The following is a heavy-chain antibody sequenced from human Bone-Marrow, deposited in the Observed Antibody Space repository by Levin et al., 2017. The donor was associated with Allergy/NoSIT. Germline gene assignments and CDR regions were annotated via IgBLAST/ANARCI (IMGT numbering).Heavy chain of an antibody. CDR2: INPSGGST. V-gene: IGHV1-46*01. Sequence: ASVKVSCKASGYTFTSYYMHWVRQAPGQGLEWMGIINPSGGSTSYAQKFQGRVTMTRDTSTSTVYMELSSLRSEDTAVYYCARDCFTTYYDYIWETNAFDIWGQGTMVTVSS. CDR3: ARDCFTTYYDYIWETNAFDI. CDR1: GYTFTSYY. D-gene: IGHD3-16*01. J-gene: IGHJ3*02.